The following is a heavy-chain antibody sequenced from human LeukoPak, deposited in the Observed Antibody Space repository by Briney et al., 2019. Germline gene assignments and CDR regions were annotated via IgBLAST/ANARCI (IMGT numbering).Heavy chain of an antibody. Sequence: ASVKVSCKASGYTFTGYYMHWVRQAPGQGLEWMGWINPNSGGTNYAQKFQGRVTITADKSTSTAYMELSSLRSEDTAVYYCAVRGDYGDYRHWGQGTLVTVSS. CDR2: INPNSGGT. V-gene: IGHV1-2*02. D-gene: IGHD4-17*01. J-gene: IGHJ4*02. CDR1: GYTFTGYY. CDR3: AVRGDYGDYRH.